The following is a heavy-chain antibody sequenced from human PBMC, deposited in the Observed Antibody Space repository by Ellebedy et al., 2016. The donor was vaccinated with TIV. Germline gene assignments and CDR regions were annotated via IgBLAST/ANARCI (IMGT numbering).Heavy chain of an antibody. CDR3: ARGIFLDWSLPTAFDY. CDR2: IYSTWNK. Sequence: MPSETLSLTCTVSGASMSSRNLYWGWVRQAPGEGLQWIGRIYSTWNKYYNPSLESRVSMSIDTAKNQFSLKLTSVTAADTAVYYCARGIFLDWSLPTAFDYWGQGTLVTVSS. D-gene: IGHD3-9*01. CDR1: GASMSSRNLY. J-gene: IGHJ4*02. V-gene: IGHV4-39*07.